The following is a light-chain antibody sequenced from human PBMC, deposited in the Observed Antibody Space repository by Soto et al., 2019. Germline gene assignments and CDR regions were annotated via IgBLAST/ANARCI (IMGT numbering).Light chain of an antibody. CDR3: GAWENNLSARL. Sequence: QSVLTQPPSVSAAPGQMVTISCSGSTSNIANNLVAWYQQDPGTAPRLLIYDDNKRPSVLPDRFFGVKSVASAALGITGLQTGEEADYYCGAWENNLSARLFGGGTKVTVL. J-gene: IGLJ2*01. V-gene: IGLV1-51*01. CDR2: DDN. CDR1: TSNIANNL.